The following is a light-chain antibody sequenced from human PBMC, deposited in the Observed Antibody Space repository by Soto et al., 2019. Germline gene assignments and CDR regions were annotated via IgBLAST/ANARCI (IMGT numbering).Light chain of an antibody. CDR2: DVT. Sequence: QSALTQPASVSGSPGQSITISCTGTRRDVGGYNFVSWYQQHPGKAPKLLIYDVTHGPSGVSNRFSASKPANTASLTISGLQAEDEADYCCSSYTSTNPLVFGGGTKLTVL. CDR3: SSYTSTNPLV. CDR1: RRDVGGYNF. V-gene: IGLV2-14*01. J-gene: IGLJ2*01.